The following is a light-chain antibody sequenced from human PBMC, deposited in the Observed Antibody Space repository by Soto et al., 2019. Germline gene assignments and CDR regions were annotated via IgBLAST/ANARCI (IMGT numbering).Light chain of an antibody. CDR2: EVN. CDR1: SSDVGSYNL. CDR3: CSFAGSSTYV. J-gene: IGLJ1*01. V-gene: IGLV2-23*02. Sequence: QSVLTQPASVSGSPGQSITISCPGNSSDVGSYNLVSWYQQHPGKAPKLMIYEVNKRPSGVSNRFSGSKSGNTASLTISGLQAEDEADYYCCSFAGSSTYVFGTGTKVTVL.